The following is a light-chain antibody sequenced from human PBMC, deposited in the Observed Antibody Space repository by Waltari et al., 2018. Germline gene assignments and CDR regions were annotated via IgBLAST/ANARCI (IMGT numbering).Light chain of an antibody. V-gene: IGLV2-8*01. CDR2: DVN. Sequence: QSALTQPPSASGSPGQSVTISCTGPSRDIGGSNFVSWYQQRPGKAPRFLIYDVNKRPSGVSDRFSGSKSGNTASLTVSGLQPDDEATYYCSAFAGSNNFGVFGGGTKLTVL. CDR1: SRDIGGSNF. CDR3: SAFAGSNNFGV. J-gene: IGLJ3*02.